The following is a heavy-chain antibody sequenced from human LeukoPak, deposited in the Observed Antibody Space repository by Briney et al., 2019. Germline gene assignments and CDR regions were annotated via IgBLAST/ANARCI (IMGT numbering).Heavy chain of an antibody. J-gene: IGHJ4*02. D-gene: IGHD4-23*01. V-gene: IGHV1-2*02. CDR2: INPNSGGT. Sequence: GASLTVSCKASGYTFTGYYLHWVRQAPGQGLERMGWINPNSGGTNYAQKFQGRVTMTRDTSISTAYMELSRLRSDDTAVYYCARDPGDYGGNRFDYWGQGTLVTISS. CDR1: GYTFTGYY. CDR3: ARDPGDYGGNRFDY.